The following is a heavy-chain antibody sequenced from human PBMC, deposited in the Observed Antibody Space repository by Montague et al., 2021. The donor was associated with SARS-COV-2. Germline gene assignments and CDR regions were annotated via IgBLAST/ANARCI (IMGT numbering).Heavy chain of an antibody. Sequence: SETLSLTCTVSGGSVSSDSYYWSWLRQPPGKGLEWIGYFYYSGSTNYNPSLKSRVTISVDTSKNQFSLKLTSVTAADTAVYFCARVHYDISAMDVWGQGTTVTVSS. CDR2: FYYSGST. V-gene: IGHV4-61*01. D-gene: IGHD3-9*01. CDR3: ARVHYDISAMDV. J-gene: IGHJ6*02. CDR1: GGSVSSDSYY.